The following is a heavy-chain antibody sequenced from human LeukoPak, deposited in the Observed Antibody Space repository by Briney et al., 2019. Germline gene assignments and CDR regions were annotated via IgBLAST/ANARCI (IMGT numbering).Heavy chain of an antibody. CDR2: ISGSGGST. D-gene: IGHD3-22*01. CDR1: GFTFSSYA. CDR3: AKEFTPESSGFDAFDI. Sequence: PGGSLRLSCAASGFTFSSYAMSWVRQAPGKGLEWVSAISGSGGSTYYADSVKGRFTISRDDTKNSLYLQMNNLRADDTAVYYCAKEFTPESSGFDAFDIWGQGTTVTISS. V-gene: IGHV3-23*01. J-gene: IGHJ3*02.